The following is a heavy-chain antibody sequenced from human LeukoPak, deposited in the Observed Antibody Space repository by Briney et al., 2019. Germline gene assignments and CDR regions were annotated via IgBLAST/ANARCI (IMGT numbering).Heavy chain of an antibody. Sequence: PSETLSLTCTVSGGSFNNFYWSWIRQPPGKGLEWVGYISYSGSTDYNPSLKTRVTISVDTSRNQFSLKLNSVTAADTAVYYCARDWEGYNWFDPWGQGTLVTVSS. J-gene: IGHJ5*02. CDR1: GGSFNNFY. D-gene: IGHD1-26*01. V-gene: IGHV4-59*01. CDR2: ISYSGST. CDR3: ARDWEGYNWFDP.